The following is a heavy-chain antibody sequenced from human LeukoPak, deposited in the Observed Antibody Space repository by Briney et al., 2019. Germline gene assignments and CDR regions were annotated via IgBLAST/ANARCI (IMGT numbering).Heavy chain of an antibody. Sequence: PGGSLRLSCAASGFTFSSYGMHWVRQAPGKGLEWVAFIRYDGSNKYYADSVKSRFTISRDNSKKTLYLQMNSLRAEDTAVYYCAKDSDIVVVPALDWGQGTLVTVSS. CDR2: IRYDGSNK. CDR3: AKDSDIVVVPALD. CDR1: GFTFSSYG. V-gene: IGHV3-30*02. D-gene: IGHD2-2*01. J-gene: IGHJ4*02.